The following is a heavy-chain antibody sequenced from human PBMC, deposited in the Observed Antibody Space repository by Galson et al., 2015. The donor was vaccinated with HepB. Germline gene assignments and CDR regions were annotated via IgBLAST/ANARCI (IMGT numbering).Heavy chain of an antibody. CDR1: GFTFSSYA. CDR3: AVANTAMVPYYFDY. CDR2: ISYDGSNK. Sequence: SLRLSCAASGFTFSSYAMHWVRQAPGKGLEWVAVISYDGSNKYYADSVKGRFTISRDNSKNTLYLQMNSLRAEDTAVYYCAVANTAMVPYYFDYWGQGTLVTVSS. D-gene: IGHD5-18*01. J-gene: IGHJ4*02. V-gene: IGHV3-30-3*01.